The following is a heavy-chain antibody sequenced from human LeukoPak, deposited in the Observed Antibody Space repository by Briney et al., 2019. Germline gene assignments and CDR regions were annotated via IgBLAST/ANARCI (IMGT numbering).Heavy chain of an antibody. J-gene: IGHJ4*02. CDR2: IYYSGST. CDR3: ARSSLFEVYFDY. D-gene: IGHD3-3*01. Sequence: SETLSLTCTVSGGSISSSSYSWSWIRQPPGKGLEWIGYIYYSGSTNYNPSLKSRVTISVDTSKNQFSLKLSSVTAADTAVYYCARSSLFEVYFDYWGQGTLVTVSS. V-gene: IGHV4-61*05. CDR1: GGSISSSSYS.